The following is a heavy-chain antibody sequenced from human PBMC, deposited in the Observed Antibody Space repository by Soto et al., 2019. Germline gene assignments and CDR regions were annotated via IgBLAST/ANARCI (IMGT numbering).Heavy chain of an antibody. CDR2: INPSGGST. CDR1: GYTFTSYY. Sequence: ASVKVSCKASGYTFTSYYMHWVRQAPGQGLEWMGIINPSGGSTSYAQKFQGRVTMTRDTSTSTVYMELSSLRSEDTAVYYCARDGDDTAMVTSTNHRDYRWFDPWGQGTLVTVSS. J-gene: IGHJ5*02. V-gene: IGHV1-46*01. D-gene: IGHD5-18*01. CDR3: ARDGDDTAMVTSTNHRDYRWFDP.